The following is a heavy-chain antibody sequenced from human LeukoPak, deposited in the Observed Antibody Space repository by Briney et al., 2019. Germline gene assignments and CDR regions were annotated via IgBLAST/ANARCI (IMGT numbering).Heavy chain of an antibody. J-gene: IGHJ3*01. D-gene: IGHD2-2*02. CDR1: GFSLSTSEVG. CDR3: ARRREVSAAIRLSPSPPSDAFDV. V-gene: IGHV2-5*01. CDR2: IYWNDDK. Sequence: SGPTLVKPTQTLTLTCTFSGFSLSTSEVGVGWIRQPPGKALEWLALIYWNDDKRYSPSLKSRLTITKDTSKNQVVLTMTNMDPVDTATYHCARRREVSAAIRLSPSPPSDAFDVWGQGTMVTVSS.